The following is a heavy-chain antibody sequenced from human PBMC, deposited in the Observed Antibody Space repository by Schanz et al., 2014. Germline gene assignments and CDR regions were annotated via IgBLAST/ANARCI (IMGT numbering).Heavy chain of an antibody. Sequence: EVQLLESGGGLVQPGGSLRLSCEASGFSFSSYAMSWVRQAPGKGLEWVSAISGGGGTTYYADSVKGRFTISRDNAKNSLYLQMNSLRAEDTAVYYCARDHTTESYYSAGPPIDYWGQGTLVTVSS. CDR1: GFSFSSYA. CDR3: ARDHTTESYYSAGPPIDY. D-gene: IGHD1-26*01. J-gene: IGHJ4*02. CDR2: ISGGGGTT. V-gene: IGHV3-23*01.